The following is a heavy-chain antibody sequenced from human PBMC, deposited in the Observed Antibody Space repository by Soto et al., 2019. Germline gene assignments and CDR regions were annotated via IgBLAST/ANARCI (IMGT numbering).Heavy chain of an antibody. CDR2: FSSTGST. Sequence: SETLSLTCAVSGASITYYYWNWIRQPPGRGLEWIVSFSSTGSTVYNPSLRSRVTISLDTSKNQFSLKLSSVTAADTAVYYCAGIREWELPNDAFDIWGQGTMVTVSS. J-gene: IGHJ3*02. V-gene: IGHV4-59*01. CDR1: GASITYYY. CDR3: AGIREWELPNDAFDI. D-gene: IGHD1-26*01.